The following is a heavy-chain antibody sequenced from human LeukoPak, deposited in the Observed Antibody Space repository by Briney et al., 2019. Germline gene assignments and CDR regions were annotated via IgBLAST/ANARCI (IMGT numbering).Heavy chain of an antibody. CDR1: GGSISRGSYY. D-gene: IGHD3-22*01. V-gene: IGHV4-61*02. CDR3: ARGPYSYDSSGAFDI. Sequence: SETLSLTCTVSGGSISRGSYYWSWIRQPAGKGLEWIGRFYPTGSTNYNPSLKSRVTISPDTSKNQFSLKLSSVTAADTAVYFCARGPYSYDSSGAFDIWGQGTMVTVSS. J-gene: IGHJ3*02. CDR2: FYPTGST.